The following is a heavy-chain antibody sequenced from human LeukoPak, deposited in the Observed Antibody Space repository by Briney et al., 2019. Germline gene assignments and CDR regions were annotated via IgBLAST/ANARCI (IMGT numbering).Heavy chain of an antibody. CDR3: AKVGSAGQHWDYFDS. V-gene: IGHV3-23*01. J-gene: IGHJ4*02. CDR2: ISGVGVSA. CDR1: GFTFTNYA. Sequence: PGGSLRLSCAASGFTFTNYAVSWVRQAPGKGLEWVSAISGVGVSAYYADSVKGRFTISKDSSKSTLYLQMNRLRADDTAVYYCAKVGSAGQHWDYFDSWGQGTLVTVSS. D-gene: IGHD2-15*01.